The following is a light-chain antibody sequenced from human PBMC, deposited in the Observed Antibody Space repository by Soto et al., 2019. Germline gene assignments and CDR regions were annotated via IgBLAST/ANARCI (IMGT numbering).Light chain of an antibody. V-gene: IGKV1-39*01. J-gene: IGKJ2*01. CDR1: QSISSY. Sequence: DIQMTQSPSSLSASVGDRVTITCRASQSISSYLNWSQQKPGKAPKLLIYAASSVQSGVTSRFSGSGSGTDFTLTISSLQPEDFATYYCQQSYSTPTFGQGTKLESK. CDR2: AAS. CDR3: QQSYSTPT.